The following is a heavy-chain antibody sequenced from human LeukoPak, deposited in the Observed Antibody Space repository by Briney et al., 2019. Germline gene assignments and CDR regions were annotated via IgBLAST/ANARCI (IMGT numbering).Heavy chain of an antibody. CDR2: INPNSGGT. V-gene: IGHV1-2*02. Sequence: ASVKVSCKASGYTFTGYYMHWVRQAPGQGLEWMGWINPNSGGTNYAQKFQGRVTMTRDMSTSTVYMELSSLRSEDTAVYYCARGMADTYKGPSIRKEEGVLRYFDWPENFDYWGQGTLVTVSS. CDR1: GYTFTGYY. CDR3: ARGMADTYKGPSIRKEEGVLRYFDWPENFDY. J-gene: IGHJ4*02. D-gene: IGHD3-9*01.